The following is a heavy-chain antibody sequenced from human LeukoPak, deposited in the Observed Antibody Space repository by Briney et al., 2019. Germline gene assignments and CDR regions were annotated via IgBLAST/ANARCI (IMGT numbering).Heavy chain of an antibody. CDR2: IRYDGSNK. D-gene: IGHD3-16*01. Sequence: GGSLRLSCAASGFTFSSYGMHWVRQAPGKGLAWVAFIRYDGSNKYYADSVKGRFTISRDNSKNTLYLQMNSLRAEDTAVYYCAKACISGPFGGVMGYWGQGTLVTVSS. J-gene: IGHJ4*02. CDR1: GFTFSSYG. CDR3: AKACISGPFGGVMGY. V-gene: IGHV3-30*02.